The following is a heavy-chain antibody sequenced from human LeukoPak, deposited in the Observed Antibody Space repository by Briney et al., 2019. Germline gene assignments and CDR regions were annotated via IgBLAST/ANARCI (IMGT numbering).Heavy chain of an antibody. V-gene: IGHV3-33*01. J-gene: IGHJ6*02. CDR3: ARGYCTGNNCRPYYYYGMDV. CDR1: GXTFDTYA. Sequence: PGGSVRHSCAASGXTFDTYAVHWVRQAPGEGLEWMGIHWYDGSKKEYAASVKGRFSVSRDNSTNTLDMQMNSLRAEDTAVYYCARGYCTGNNCRPYYYYGMDVWGQGTTVTVSS. CDR2: HWYDGSKK. D-gene: IGHD2-8*02.